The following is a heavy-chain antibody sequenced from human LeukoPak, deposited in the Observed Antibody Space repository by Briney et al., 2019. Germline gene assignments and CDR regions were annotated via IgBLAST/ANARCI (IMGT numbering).Heavy chain of an antibody. CDR2: IDGGSTTT. CDR3: ARDPPSVAAVGYSMDV. Sequence: GGSLRLSCAASGFTFSYYSMNWVRQAPGKGLELVSYIDGGSTTTYYTDSVKGRFTISRDNAKNLLYLQMNSLRAEDTAVYYCARDPPSVAAVGYSMDVWGRGTAVTVSS. D-gene: IGHD6-13*01. CDR1: GFTFSYYS. J-gene: IGHJ6*02. V-gene: IGHV3-48*04.